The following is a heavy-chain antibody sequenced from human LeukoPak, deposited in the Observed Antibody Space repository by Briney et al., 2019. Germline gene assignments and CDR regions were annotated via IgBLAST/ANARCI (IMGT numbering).Heavy chain of an antibody. CDR3: ARDRLRIFGVVTYMFDY. D-gene: IGHD3-3*01. J-gene: IGHJ4*01. CDR2: ISSSGSTI. V-gene: IGHV3-11*01. Sequence: GGSLRLSCAASGFNFSDYYMSWIRQAPGKGLEWVSYISSSGSTIYYADSVKGRFTISRDNAKNSLYLQMNSLRAEDTAVYYCARDRLRIFGVVTYMFDYCGHGTLVTVSS. CDR1: GFNFSDYY.